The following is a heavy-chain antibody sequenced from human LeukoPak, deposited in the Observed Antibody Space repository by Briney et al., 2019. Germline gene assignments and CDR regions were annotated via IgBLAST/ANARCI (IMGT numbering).Heavy chain of an antibody. CDR2: INPNSGGT. CDR1: GYTFTGYY. D-gene: IGHD1-1*01. Sequence: EASVKVSCKASGYTFTGYYMHWVRQAPGQGLEWVGWINPNSGGTNYAQKFQGRVTMTRDTSISTAYMELSRLRSDDTAVYYCARANWNGLYYFDYWGQGTLVTVSS. V-gene: IGHV1-2*02. J-gene: IGHJ4*02. CDR3: ARANWNGLYYFDY.